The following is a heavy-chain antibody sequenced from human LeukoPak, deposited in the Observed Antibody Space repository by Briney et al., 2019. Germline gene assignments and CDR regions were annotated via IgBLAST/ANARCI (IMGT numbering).Heavy chain of an antibody. CDR1: GGTFSSYA. D-gene: IGHD3-9*01. J-gene: IGHJ6*02. CDR2: IIPIFGTA. CDR3: ARRGQILTGYYYGMDV. Sequence: SMKVSCKASGGTFSSYAISWVRQAPGQGLEWMGGIIPIFGTANYAQKFQGRVTITADESTSTAYMELSSLRSEDTAVYYCARRGQILTGYYYGMDVWGQGTTVTVSS. V-gene: IGHV1-69*13.